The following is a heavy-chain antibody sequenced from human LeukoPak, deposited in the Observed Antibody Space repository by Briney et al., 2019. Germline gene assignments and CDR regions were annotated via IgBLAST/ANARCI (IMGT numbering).Heavy chain of an antibody. CDR2: VSYDGSNK. J-gene: IGHJ6*03. CDR1: GFTFSSYA. V-gene: IGHV3-30*04. D-gene: IGHD4-17*01. CDR3: TSPTVTKYYYMDV. Sequence: GRSLRLSCAASGFTFSSYAMHWVRQAPGKGLEWVAVVSYDGSNKYYADSVKGRFTISRDDSKNTAYLQMNSLKTEDTAVYYCTSPTVTKYYYMDVWGKGTTVTVSS.